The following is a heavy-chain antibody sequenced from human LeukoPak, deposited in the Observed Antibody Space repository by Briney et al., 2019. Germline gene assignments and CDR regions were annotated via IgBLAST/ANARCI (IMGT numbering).Heavy chain of an antibody. CDR2: ISAYNGNT. Sequence: ASVTVSCKASGYTFTSYGISWVRQAPGQGLEWMGWISAYNGNTNYAQKLQGRVTMTTDTSTSTAYMELRSLRSEDTAVYYCARDLRFSLDYYGMDVWGQGTTVTVSS. D-gene: IGHD3-10*01. CDR3: ARDLRFSLDYYGMDV. CDR1: GYTFTSYG. J-gene: IGHJ6*02. V-gene: IGHV1-18*01.